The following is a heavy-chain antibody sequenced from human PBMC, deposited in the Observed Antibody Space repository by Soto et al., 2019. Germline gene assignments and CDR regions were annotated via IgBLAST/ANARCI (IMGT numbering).Heavy chain of an antibody. CDR1: GFTFSSYA. D-gene: IGHD6-13*01. CDR2: ISGSGGST. CDR3: AKVRDHSSSWYDGDYFDY. Sequence: EVQLLESGGGLVQPGGSLRLSCAASGFTFSSYAMSWVRQAPGKGLEWVSAISGSGGSTYYADSVKGRFTISRDNSKNTLYLQMNSLRAEDTAVYYCAKVRDHSSSWYDGDYFDYWGQGTLVTVSS. V-gene: IGHV3-23*01. J-gene: IGHJ4*02.